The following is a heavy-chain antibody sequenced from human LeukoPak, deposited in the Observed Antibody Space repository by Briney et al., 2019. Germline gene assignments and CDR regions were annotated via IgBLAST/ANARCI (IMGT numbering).Heavy chain of an antibody. V-gene: IGHV3-53*01. D-gene: IGHD1-1*01. J-gene: IGHJ4*02. CDR3: ARDSSTWAFDQ. Sequence: ETLSLTCTVSGGSISSYYMTWVRQAPGKGLEWVSLINSDGSTYYADSVKGRFTISRDNSKNTLYLHMNSLRAEDTAVYYCARDSSTWAFDQWGQGTLVTVSS. CDR1: GGSISSYY. CDR2: INSDGST.